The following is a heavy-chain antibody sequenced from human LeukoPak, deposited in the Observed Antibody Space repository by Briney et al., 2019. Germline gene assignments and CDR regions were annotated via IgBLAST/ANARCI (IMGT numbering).Heavy chain of an antibody. J-gene: IGHJ4*02. V-gene: IGHV4-34*01. Sequence: SETLSLTCAVYGGSFSGYYWSWIRQPPGKGLEWIGEINHSGSTNYNPSLKSRVTISVDTSKNQFSLKPSSVTAADTAVYYCAREMRYCSSTSCRKDYFDYWGQGTLVTVSS. D-gene: IGHD2-2*01. CDR1: GGSFSGYY. CDR2: INHSGST. CDR3: AREMRYCSSTSCRKDYFDY.